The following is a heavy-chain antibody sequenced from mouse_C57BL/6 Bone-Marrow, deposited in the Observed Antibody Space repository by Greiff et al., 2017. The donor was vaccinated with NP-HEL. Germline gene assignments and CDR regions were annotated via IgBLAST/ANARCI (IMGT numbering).Heavy chain of an antibody. CDR2: IDSANGNT. V-gene: IGHV14-3*01. J-gene: IGHJ1*03. CDR1: GFNMKNTY. CDR3: ASLNYYGSSPFYVDV. D-gene: IGHD1-1*01. Sequence: DVQLVESVAELVRPGASVKLSCTASGFNMKNTYMHWVKQRPEQGLEWIGRIDSANGNTQSAPKFQGNATITADTSSNTAYLQLSSLTSEDTAIYYCASLNYYGSSPFYVDVWGTGTTVTVSS.